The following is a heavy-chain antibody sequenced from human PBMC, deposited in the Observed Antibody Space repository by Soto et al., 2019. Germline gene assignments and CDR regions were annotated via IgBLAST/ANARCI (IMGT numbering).Heavy chain of an antibody. D-gene: IGHD6-13*01. Sequence: SETLSLTCTVPGGSISSYYWSWIRQPPGKGLEWIGYIYYSGSTNYNPSLKSRVTISVDTSKNQFSLKLISVTAADTAVYYCARTEVPESSSWHPCDPWGQGTLVTVSS. CDR3: ARTEVPESSSWHPCDP. V-gene: IGHV4-59*12. CDR2: IYYSGST. CDR1: GGSISSYY. J-gene: IGHJ5*02.